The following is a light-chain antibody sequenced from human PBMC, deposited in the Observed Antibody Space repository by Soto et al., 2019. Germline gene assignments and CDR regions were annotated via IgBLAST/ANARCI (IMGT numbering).Light chain of an antibody. V-gene: IGKV1-16*02. Sequence: TQSPGTLSLSPGERATLSCRASQSVRGSYLAWFQQKPGKAPKPLISAASSLQSGVPSKFSGSGSDRDFTLTISSLQPEDSATYYCQQYHSYPVTFGGGTKVEIK. CDR1: QSVRGSY. CDR3: QQYHSYPVT. J-gene: IGKJ4*01. CDR2: AAS.